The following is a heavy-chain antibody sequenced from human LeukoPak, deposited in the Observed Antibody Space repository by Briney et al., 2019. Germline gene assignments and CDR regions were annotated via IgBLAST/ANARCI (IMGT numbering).Heavy chain of an antibody. CDR2: INTNTGNP. CDR1: GYTSTSYA. D-gene: IGHD1-26*01. CDR3: ARIPTSAWEPVANY. Sequence: VASVKVSCKASGYTSTSYAMNWVRQAPGQGLEWMGWINTNTGNPTYAQGFTGRFVFSLDTSVSTAYLQISSLKAEDTAVYYCARIPTSAWEPVANYWGQGTLVTVSS. J-gene: IGHJ4*02. V-gene: IGHV7-4-1*02.